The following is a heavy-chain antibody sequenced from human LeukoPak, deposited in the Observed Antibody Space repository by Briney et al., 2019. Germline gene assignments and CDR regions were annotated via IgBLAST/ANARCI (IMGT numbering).Heavy chain of an antibody. D-gene: IGHD2-15*01. CDR2: IYSNENT. J-gene: IGHJ4*02. CDR1: GGSITSYY. CDR3: ARGGTTPYYFDD. Sequence: SETLSLTCTVSGGSITSYYWSWIRQPAGKGLEWIGRIYSNENTNYNPSLKSRVTMSVDTSKNQFSLKLSSVTAADTAAYYCARGGTTPYYFDDWGQGTLVTVSS. V-gene: IGHV4-4*07.